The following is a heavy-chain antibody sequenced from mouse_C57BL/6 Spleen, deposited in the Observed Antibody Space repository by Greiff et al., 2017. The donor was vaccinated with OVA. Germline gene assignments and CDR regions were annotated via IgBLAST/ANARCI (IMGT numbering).Heavy chain of an antibody. CDR3: AYYGSSSYAMDY. V-gene: IGHV1-81*01. D-gene: IGHD1-1*01. CDR1: GYTFTSYG. J-gene: IGHJ4*01. Sequence: LQESGAELARPGASVKLSCKASGYTFTSYGISWVKQRTGQGLEWIGEIYPRSGNTYYNEKFKGKATLTADKSSSTAYMELRSLTSEDSAVYFCAYYGSSSYAMDYWGQGTSVTVSS. CDR2: IYPRSGNT.